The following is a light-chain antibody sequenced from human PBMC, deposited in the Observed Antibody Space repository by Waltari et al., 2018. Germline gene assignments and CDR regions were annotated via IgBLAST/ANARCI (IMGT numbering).Light chain of an antibody. V-gene: IGKV3-20*01. CDR3: QQYGDSPLYT. CDR1: QRVGNNY. Sequence: EIVLTQSPGTLSLSPGERATLSCRASQRVGNNYLTWYQQKPGQAPRLLIYDASTMASGIPDRFSGSGSGTDFTLTISRLEPEDLAVYYCQQYGDSPLYTFGQGTKLEI. CDR2: DAS. J-gene: IGKJ2*01.